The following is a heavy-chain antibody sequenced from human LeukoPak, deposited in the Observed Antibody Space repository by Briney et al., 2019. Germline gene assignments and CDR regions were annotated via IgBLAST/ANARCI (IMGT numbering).Heavy chain of an antibody. CDR2: INWNGGGT. Sequence: GRSLRLSCAATGFTFKDYGMHWVRQPPGKGLEWVSSINWNGGGTDYADSVKGRFTISRDNAKNSLYLQLSSLRPEDTALYYCAKHMRATKTYSFFGLDVWGQGTTVTVSS. CDR1: GFTFKDYG. D-gene: IGHD1-26*01. CDR3: AKHMRATKTYSFFGLDV. J-gene: IGHJ6*02. V-gene: IGHV3-9*01.